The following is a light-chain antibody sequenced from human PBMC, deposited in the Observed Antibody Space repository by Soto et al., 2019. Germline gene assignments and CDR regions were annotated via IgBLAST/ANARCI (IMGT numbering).Light chain of an antibody. CDR2: STS. Sequence: QTVVTQEPSVTVSPGGTVTLTCASSTGTVTSGYYPNWFQQKPGQPPRTLIYSTSNKQSWTPARFSGSLLGGKAALTLSGVQPEDEADYSCLLYYGGAWVFGGGTKLTVL. V-gene: IGLV7-43*01. CDR3: LLYYGGAWV. CDR1: TGTVTSGYY. J-gene: IGLJ3*02.